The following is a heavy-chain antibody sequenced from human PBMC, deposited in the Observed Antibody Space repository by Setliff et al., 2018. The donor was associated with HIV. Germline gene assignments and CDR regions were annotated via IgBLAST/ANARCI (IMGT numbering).Heavy chain of an antibody. D-gene: IGHD3-10*01. V-gene: IGHV4-61*09. Sequence: SETLSLTCTVSGGSISSGSYYWNWIRQPAGKGLEWIGHIYSSGSTNYNPSLKSRVTISLDTSKNQFSLRLTSVTAADTAVYYCARVRSYGSAYDAFDVWGPGTMVTVSS. J-gene: IGHJ3*01. CDR1: GGSISSGSYY. CDR2: IYSSGST. CDR3: ARVRSYGSAYDAFDV.